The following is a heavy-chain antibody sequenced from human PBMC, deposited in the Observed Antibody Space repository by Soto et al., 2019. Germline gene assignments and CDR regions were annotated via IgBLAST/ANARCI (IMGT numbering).Heavy chain of an antibody. CDR1: GFTFSSYA. D-gene: IGHD6-19*01. Sequence: GSLRLSCAASGFTFSSYAMSWVRQAPGKGLEWVSAISGNGVNTYYADSVKGRFTISRDNSKNTLSLQMSSLRAEDTAIYYCARVPRSRRGWSTYYFDCWGQGTLVTVSS. CDR3: ARVPRSRRGWSTYYFDC. J-gene: IGHJ4*02. V-gene: IGHV3-23*01. CDR2: ISGNGVNT.